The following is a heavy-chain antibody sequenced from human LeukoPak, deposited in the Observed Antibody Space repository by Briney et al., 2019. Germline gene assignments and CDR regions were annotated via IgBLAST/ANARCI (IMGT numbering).Heavy chain of an antibody. Sequence: SETLSLTCAVYGGSFSGYYWSWIRQPPGKGLEWIGEINHSGSTNYNPSLKSRVTISVDTSKNQFSLKLSSVTAADTAVYYCASIAVAGKLGYWGQGTLVTVSS. CDR1: GGSFSGYY. CDR2: INHSGST. D-gene: IGHD6-19*01. CDR3: ASIAVAGKLGY. V-gene: IGHV4-34*01. J-gene: IGHJ4*02.